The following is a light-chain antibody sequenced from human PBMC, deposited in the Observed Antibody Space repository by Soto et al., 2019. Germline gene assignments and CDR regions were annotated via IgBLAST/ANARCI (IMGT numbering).Light chain of an antibody. Sequence: QSALTQPPSASGSPGQSVTISCTGTSSDVGGYNYVSWYQQHPGKAPKLMISEVSKRPSGVPDRFSGSKSGNTASLTVSGLQAEDDADYYCSSFAGNNNLVFGAGTPLTVL. J-gene: IGLJ2*01. CDR2: EVS. CDR1: SSDVGGYNY. V-gene: IGLV2-8*01. CDR3: SSFAGNNNLV.